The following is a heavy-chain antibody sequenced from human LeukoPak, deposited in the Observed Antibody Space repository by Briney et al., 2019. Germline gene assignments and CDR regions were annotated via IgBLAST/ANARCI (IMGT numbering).Heavy chain of an antibody. CDR1: GFTFSSSW. CDR3: VRGAGGMDY. CDR2: INQDGSEQ. V-gene: IGHV3-7*05. J-gene: IGHJ4*02. D-gene: IGHD3-16*01. Sequence: GSLRLSCAASGFTFSSSWMSWVRQAPGKGLEWVANINQDGSEQYYVDSVKGRFTISRDNAKSSLYLQMNSLRDEDTAVYYCVRGAGGMDYWGQGALVTVSS.